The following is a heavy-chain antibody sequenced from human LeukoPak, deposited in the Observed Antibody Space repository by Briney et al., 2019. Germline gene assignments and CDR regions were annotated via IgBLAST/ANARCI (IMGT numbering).Heavy chain of an antibody. J-gene: IGHJ4*02. Sequence: HPGGSLRLSCAASGFTFSSYGMHWVRQAPGKGLEWVAVIWYDGSNKYYADSVKGRFTISRHNSKNTLYLQMNSLRAEDTAVYYCARLNYDSSGYYLDYWGQGTLVTVSS. CDR3: ARLNYDSSGYYLDY. CDR2: IWYDGSNK. D-gene: IGHD3-22*01. V-gene: IGHV3-33*01. CDR1: GFTFSSYG.